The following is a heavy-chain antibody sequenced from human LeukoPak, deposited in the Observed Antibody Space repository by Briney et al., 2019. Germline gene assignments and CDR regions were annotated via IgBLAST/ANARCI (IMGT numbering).Heavy chain of an antibody. CDR1: VFTFSNYA. CDR3: ARVPRPCGASTSCQGAFDV. Sequence: GGSLRLSCAASVFTFSNYAVSWVRQAPGKGLEYVSTISYNGGSANYADSVKGRFTISRDNSKNTLYLQVGSLRDEDMAVYYCARVPRPCGASTSCQGAFDVWGQGTMVTVSS. V-gene: IGHV3-64*02. CDR2: ISYNGGSA. J-gene: IGHJ3*01. D-gene: IGHD2-2*01.